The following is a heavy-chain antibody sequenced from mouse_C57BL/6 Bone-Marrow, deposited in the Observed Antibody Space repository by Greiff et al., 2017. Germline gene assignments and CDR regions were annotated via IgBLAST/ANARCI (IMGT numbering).Heavy chain of an antibody. CDR1: GYTFTSYT. Sequence: QVQLQQSGAELARPGASVKMSCKASGYTFTSYTMHWVKQRPGQGLEWIGYINPSSGYTKYNQKFKDKATLTADKSSSTAYMQLSSLTSEDSAVYCCGRGYGSSYDYAMDYWGQGTSVTVSS. CDR2: INPSSGYT. V-gene: IGHV1-4*01. CDR3: GRGYGSSYDYAMDY. J-gene: IGHJ4*01. D-gene: IGHD1-1*01.